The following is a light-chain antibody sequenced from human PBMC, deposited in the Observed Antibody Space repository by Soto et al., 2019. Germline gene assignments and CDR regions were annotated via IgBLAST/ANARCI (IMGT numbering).Light chain of an antibody. V-gene: IGKV3-11*01. CDR2: DTS. CDR3: QHRSICIS. Sequence: EIVLTQSPATLSLSPGEGATLSCRASQSVSTSLAWYQHKPGQAPRLLIYDTSNRAPGIPTRFSGSSSGTDVTLTISSLEPEDFAIYYYQHRSICISFGQGTLL. J-gene: IGKJ5*01. CDR1: QSVSTS.